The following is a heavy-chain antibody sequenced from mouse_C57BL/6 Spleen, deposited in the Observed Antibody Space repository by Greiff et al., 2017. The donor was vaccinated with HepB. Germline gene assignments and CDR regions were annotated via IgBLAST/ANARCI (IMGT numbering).Heavy chain of an antibody. D-gene: IGHD2-4*01. V-gene: IGHV1-53*01. Sequence: QVQLQQPGTELVKPGASVKLSCKASGYTFTSYWMHWVKQRPGQGLEWIGNINPSNGGTNYNEKFKSKATLTVDKSSSTASMQLSSLTSEDSAVYYCARSRYDYDDPFAYWGQGTLVTVAA. J-gene: IGHJ3*01. CDR1: GYTFTSYW. CDR3: ARSRYDYDDPFAY. CDR2: INPSNGGT.